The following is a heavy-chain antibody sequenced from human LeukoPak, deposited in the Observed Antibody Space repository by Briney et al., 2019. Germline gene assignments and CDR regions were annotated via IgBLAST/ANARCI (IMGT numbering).Heavy chain of an antibody. J-gene: IGHJ4*02. V-gene: IGHV4-59*12. D-gene: IGHD1-26*01. Sequence: SETLSLTCTVSGGSISSYYWSWIRQPPGKGLEWIGYIYYSGSTYYNPSLKSRVTISVDTSKNQFSLKLSSVTAADTAVYYCARDYSGSYHFFDYWGQGTLVTVSS. CDR3: ARDYSGSYHFFDY. CDR2: IYYSGST. CDR1: GGSISSYY.